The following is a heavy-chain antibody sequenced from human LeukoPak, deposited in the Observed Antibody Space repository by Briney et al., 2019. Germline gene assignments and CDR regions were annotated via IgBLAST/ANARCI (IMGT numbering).Heavy chain of an antibody. J-gene: IGHJ3*02. V-gene: IGHV3-30*03. CDR1: GFTFSSYG. D-gene: IGHD5-18*01. CDR3: ARSKGIQPTDAFDI. CDR2: ISYDGSNK. Sequence: GGSLRFSCAASGFTFSSYGMHWVRQAPGKGLEWVAVISYDGSNKYYADSVKGRFTISRDNSKNTLYLQMNSLGAEDTAVYYCARSKGIQPTDAFDIWGQGTMVTVSS.